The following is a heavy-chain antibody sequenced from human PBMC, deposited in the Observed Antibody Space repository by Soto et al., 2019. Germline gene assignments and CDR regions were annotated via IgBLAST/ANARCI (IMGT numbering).Heavy chain of an antibody. CDR3: ARGAYDFWSGYSYYYYGMDV. CDR1: GYTFTSYY. D-gene: IGHD3-3*01. CDR2: INPSGGST. V-gene: IGHV1-46*01. J-gene: IGHJ6*02. Sequence: ASVKVSCKASGYTFTSYYMHWVRQAPGQGLEWMGIINPSGGSTSYAQKFQGRVTITRDTSTSTVYMELSSLRSEDTAVYYCARGAYDFWSGYSYYYYGMDVWGQGTTVTVSS.